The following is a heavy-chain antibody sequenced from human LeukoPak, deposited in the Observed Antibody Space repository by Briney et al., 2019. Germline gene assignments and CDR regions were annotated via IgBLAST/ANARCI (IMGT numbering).Heavy chain of an antibody. CDR2: ISPGGGPT. CDR1: GCPFSSHG. CDR3: AKDGAWLRFDD. J-gene: IGHJ4*02. Sequence: GGSLRLSCAGSGCPFSSHGMNWVRQAPGKGLESVSGISPGGGPTYYADSVKGRFTISRDDLKSTLYLQMKTLRAEDTAVYYCAKDGAWLRFDDWGQGILVTVSS. D-gene: IGHD5-12*01. V-gene: IGHV3-23*01.